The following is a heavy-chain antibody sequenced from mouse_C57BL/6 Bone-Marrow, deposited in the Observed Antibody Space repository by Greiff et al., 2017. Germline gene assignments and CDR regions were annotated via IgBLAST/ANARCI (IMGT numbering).Heavy chain of an antibody. CDR1: GYTFTNYW. J-gene: IGHJ2*01. D-gene: IGHD2-4*01. CDR2: IYPGGGYT. Sequence: QVQLQQSGAELVRPGTSVKMSCKASGYTFTNYWIGWAKQRPGHGLEWIGDIYPGGGYTNYNEKFKGKATLTADKSSSTAYMQFSSLTSEDSAIYYCAREWPYDYDGSFDYWGQGTTLTGSS. CDR3: AREWPYDYDGSFDY. V-gene: IGHV1-63*01.